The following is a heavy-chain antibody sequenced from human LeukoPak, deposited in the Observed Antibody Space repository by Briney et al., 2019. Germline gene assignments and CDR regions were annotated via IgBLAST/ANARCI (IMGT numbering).Heavy chain of an antibody. CDR1: GFTFSSYA. CDR2: ISGSGGST. D-gene: IGHD1-26*01. CDR3: AKRPSGSYSVDYYYYMDV. J-gene: IGHJ6*03. V-gene: IGHV3-23*01. Sequence: GGSLRLSCAASGFTFSSYAMSWVRQAPGEGLEWVSAISGSGGSTYYADSVKGRFTISRDNSKNTLYLQMNSLRAEDTAVYYCAKRPSGSYSVDYYYYMDVWGKGTTVTVSS.